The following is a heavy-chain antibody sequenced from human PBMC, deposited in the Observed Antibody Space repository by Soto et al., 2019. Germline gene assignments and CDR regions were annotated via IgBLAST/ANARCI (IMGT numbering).Heavy chain of an antibody. CDR3: ARGGHIAVVTASFDY. V-gene: IGHV1-46*02. J-gene: IGHJ4*02. D-gene: IGHD2-21*02. Sequence: ASVTVSCQPAGYSFNTYYLHWLRQAPGQALEWMGVIHPSGGGTTYAQKFLGRVTVTRDTSTTTVFMELSSLRSDDTAVYYCARGGHIAVVTASFDYWGQGTLVTVPQ. CDR1: GYSFNTYY. CDR2: IHPSGGGT.